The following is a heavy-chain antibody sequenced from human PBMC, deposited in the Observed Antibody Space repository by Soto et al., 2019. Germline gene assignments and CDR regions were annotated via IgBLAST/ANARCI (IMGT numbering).Heavy chain of an antibody. J-gene: IGHJ6*03. CDR2: IYHSGST. V-gene: IGHV4-30-2*01. D-gene: IGHD5-12*01. CDR3: AAGGGLPRSY. Sequence: QLQLQESGSGLVKPSQTLSLTCAVSGGSISSGGYSWSWIRQPPGKGLEWIGYIYHSGSTYYNPSLKSRVILSVDTCRYHFPGRVSSVAAGDMRVCYWAAGGGLPRSYWGKGTMVAVYS. CDR1: GGSISSGGYS.